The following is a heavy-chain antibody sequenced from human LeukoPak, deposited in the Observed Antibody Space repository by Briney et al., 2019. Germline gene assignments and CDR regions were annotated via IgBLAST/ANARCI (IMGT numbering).Heavy chain of an antibody. CDR3: ARGGGTYDSSGPLGH. D-gene: IGHD3-22*01. V-gene: IGHV3-7*04. CDR1: GFTFSRYW. CDR2: IKEDGSEK. J-gene: IGHJ4*02. Sequence: GGSLRLSCVASGFTFSRYWMTWVRQAPGKGLEWVAKIKEDGSEKYYVDSVKGRFTISRDNAKSSLYLQMNSLRAEDTAVYYCARGGGTYDSSGPLGHWGQGTLVTVSS.